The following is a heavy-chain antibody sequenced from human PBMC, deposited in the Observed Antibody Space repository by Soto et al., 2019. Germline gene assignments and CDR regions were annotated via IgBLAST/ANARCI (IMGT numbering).Heavy chain of an antibody. V-gene: IGHV1-69*02. CDR2: IIPILGIA. CDR3: ASLYCSGGSCYDDYYCDGMDV. J-gene: IGHJ6*02. Sequence: QVQLVQSGAEVKKPGSSVKVSCKASGGTFSSYTISWVRQAPGQGLEWMGRIIPILGIANYAQKFQGRVTITADKSTSTAYMELSRLRSGDTAVYYCASLYCSGGSCYDDYYCDGMDVWGQGTTVTVSS. D-gene: IGHD2-15*01. CDR1: GGTFSSYT.